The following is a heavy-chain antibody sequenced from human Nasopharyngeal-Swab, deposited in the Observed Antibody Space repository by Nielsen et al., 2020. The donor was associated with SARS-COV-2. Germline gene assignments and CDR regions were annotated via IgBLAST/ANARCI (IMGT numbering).Heavy chain of an antibody. Sequence: GESLKISCAASGFTFSSYAMHWVRQAQGKGLEWGAVISYDGSNKYYADSVKGRFTISRDNSKNTLYLQMNSLRDEDTAVYYCARDRGELLGEYYFDYWGQGTLVTVSS. D-gene: IGHD1-26*01. V-gene: IGHV3-30*04. J-gene: IGHJ4*02. CDR3: ARDRGELLGEYYFDY. CDR2: ISYDGSNK. CDR1: GFTFSSYA.